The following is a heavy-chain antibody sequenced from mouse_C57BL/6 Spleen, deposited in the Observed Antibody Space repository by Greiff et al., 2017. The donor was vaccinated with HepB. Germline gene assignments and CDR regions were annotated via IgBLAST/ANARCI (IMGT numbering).Heavy chain of an antibody. CDR2: ISDGGSYT. J-gene: IGHJ3*01. V-gene: IGHV5-4*01. CDR3: ARDRDYEGFAY. CDR1: GFTFSSYA. D-gene: IGHD2-4*01. Sequence: EVQRVESGGGLVKPGGSLKLSCAASGFTFSSYAMSWVRQTPEKRLEWVATISDGGSYTYYPDNVKGRFTISRDNAKNNLYLQMSHLKSEDTAMYYCARDRDYEGFAYWGQGTLVTVSA.